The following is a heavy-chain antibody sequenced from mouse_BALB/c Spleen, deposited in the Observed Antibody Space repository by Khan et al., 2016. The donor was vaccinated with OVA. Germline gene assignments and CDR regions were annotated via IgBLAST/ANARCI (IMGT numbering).Heavy chain of an antibody. Sequence: VQLQQSGAEVVRPGASVKLSCKTSGYIFTSFWIQWVKQRSGQGLEWIARIYPATGSTYYNEKFKGKATLTADKSSNTVDMHLSSLKSEDSAVYFCARRAPDDAMDYWGQGTSVTVSS. CDR2: IYPATGST. D-gene: IGHD3-3*01. J-gene: IGHJ4*01. V-gene: IGHV1S132*01. CDR1: GYIFTSFW. CDR3: ARRAPDDAMDY.